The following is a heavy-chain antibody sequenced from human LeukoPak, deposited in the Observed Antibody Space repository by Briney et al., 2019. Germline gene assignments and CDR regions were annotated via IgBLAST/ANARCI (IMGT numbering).Heavy chain of an antibody. CDR3: AREGGTVPDY. Sequence: SETLSLTCTVSGGSITSDHWNWIRQPPGKGLEWIGCIYYSGKTYYNPSLRSRVTISLDTSKKQFSLKLSSVTAADTAIYYCAREGGTVPDYWGQGTLVTVSS. D-gene: IGHD4-17*01. J-gene: IGHJ4*02. V-gene: IGHV4-59*01. CDR2: IYYSGKT. CDR1: GGSITSDH.